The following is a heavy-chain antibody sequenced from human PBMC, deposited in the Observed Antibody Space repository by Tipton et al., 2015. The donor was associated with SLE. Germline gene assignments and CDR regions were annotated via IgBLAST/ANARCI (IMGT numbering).Heavy chain of an antibody. J-gene: IGHJ5*01. CDR1: GGSISSTDYH. Sequence: TLSLTCTVSGGSISSTDYHWGWIRQPPGRGLEWIGSFFYSGSTHYNPSLKSRVTISVDTSKNQFSLNLRSVTTADTAFYYCARTPGSWGSAVWLDSWGRGILVTVSS. D-gene: IGHD3-10*01. CDR3: ARTPGSWGSAVWLDS. CDR2: FFYSGST. V-gene: IGHV4-39*07.